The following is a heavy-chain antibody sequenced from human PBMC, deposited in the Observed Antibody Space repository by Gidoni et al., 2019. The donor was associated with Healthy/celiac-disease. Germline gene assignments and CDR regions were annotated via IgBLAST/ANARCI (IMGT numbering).Heavy chain of an antibody. J-gene: IGHJ4*02. D-gene: IGHD3-22*01. V-gene: IGHV3-30*18. CDR1: GFTFSRYG. CDR3: AKEPPSQYYDSSGIDY. CDR2: ISYDGSNK. Sequence: QVQLVESGGGVVQPGRSLRLSCAASGFTFSRYGMHWVRQAPGKGLEWVAVISYDGSNKYYADSVKGRFTISRDNSKNTLYLQMNSLRAEDTAVYYCAKEPPSQYYDSSGIDYWGQGTLVTVSS.